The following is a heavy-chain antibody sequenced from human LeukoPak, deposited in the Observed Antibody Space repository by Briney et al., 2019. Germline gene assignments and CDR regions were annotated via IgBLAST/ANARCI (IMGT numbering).Heavy chain of an antibody. Sequence: GGSLRLSCAASGFTFSSYGMHWVRQAPGKGLEWVAVIWYDGSNKYYADFVKGRFTISRDNSKNTLYLQMNSLRAEDTAVYYCARGPPLRYFDWLLNYWGQGTLVTVSS. CDR3: ARGPPLRYFDWLLNY. CDR2: IWYDGSNK. D-gene: IGHD3-9*01. J-gene: IGHJ4*02. CDR1: GFTFSSYG. V-gene: IGHV3-33*01.